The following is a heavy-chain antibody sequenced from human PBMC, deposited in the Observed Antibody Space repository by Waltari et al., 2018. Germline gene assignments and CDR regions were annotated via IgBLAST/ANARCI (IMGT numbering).Heavy chain of an antibody. V-gene: IGHV4-39*02. D-gene: IGHD1-26*01. J-gene: IGHJ4*02. CDR3: ARELAAGGATGY. CDR2: IYYTGNA. Sequence: QLQLQESGPGLVKPSETLSLTCTVSGGSVSTGTNYWGWIRQPPGKGLEWIGTIYYTGNAYYHPSLRRRTPMSVDTSRNQFSLKLTSVTAADTAVYYCARELAAGGATGYWGQGTLVTVSS. CDR1: GGSVSTGTNY.